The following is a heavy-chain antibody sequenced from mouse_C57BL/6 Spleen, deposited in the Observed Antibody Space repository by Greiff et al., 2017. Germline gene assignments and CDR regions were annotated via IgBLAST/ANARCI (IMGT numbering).Heavy chain of an antibody. CDR3: ARSAGTPYYFDY. V-gene: IGHV1-53*01. J-gene: IGHJ2*01. CDR2: INPSNGGT. CDR1: GYTFTSYW. Sequence: QVQLQQPGTELVKPGASVKLSCKASGYTFTSYWMHWVKQRPGQGLEWIGNINPSNGGTNYNEKFKSKATLTVDNSSSTAHMELRSLTSEDSAVYYCARSAGTPYYFDYWGQGTTLTVSS. D-gene: IGHD4-1*01.